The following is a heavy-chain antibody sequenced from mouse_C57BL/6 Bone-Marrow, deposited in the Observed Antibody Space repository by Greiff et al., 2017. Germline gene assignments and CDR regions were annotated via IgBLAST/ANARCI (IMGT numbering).Heavy chain of an antibody. CDR2: IDPSDSYT. J-gene: IGHJ3*01. CDR1: GYTFTSYW. D-gene: IGHD4-1*01. CDR3: VLKLGRGWFAY. V-gene: IGHV1-69*01. Sequence: QVQLQQPGAELVMPGASVKLSCQASGYTFTSYWMHWVKQRPGQGLEWIGEIDPSDSYTNYNQKFKGKSTLTVDKSSSTAYMQLSSLTSEDSAVYYCVLKLGRGWFAYWGQGTLVTVSA.